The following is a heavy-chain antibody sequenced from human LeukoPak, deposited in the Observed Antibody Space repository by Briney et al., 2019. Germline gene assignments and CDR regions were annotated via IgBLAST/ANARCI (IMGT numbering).Heavy chain of an antibody. CDR1: GFTFKSYG. CDR2: IWYEGSNK. Sequence: GGSLRLSCTAAGFTFKSYGMHWVRQPPGKGLEWVAVIWYEGSNKYYADSVKGRFTISRDNSKNTLYLQMNSLRAEDTAVYYCARAAQDDSSGYPTYGMDVWGQGTTVNVSS. V-gene: IGHV3-33*01. J-gene: IGHJ6*02. D-gene: IGHD3-22*01. CDR3: ARAAQDDSSGYPTYGMDV.